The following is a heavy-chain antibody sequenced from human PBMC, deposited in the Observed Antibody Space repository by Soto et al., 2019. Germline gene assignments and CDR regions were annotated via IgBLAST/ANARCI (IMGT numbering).Heavy chain of an antibody. Sequence: QVQLVQSGPELKKPGASVKVSCRSSGYSFSNYNFCWVRQAPGQGLEWLGWISGYNGNTKYAQKFQGRVTMTTDSFTSTAYMELRSLRSDDTAVYYCARDKVWGGFDIWDQGTMVTVSS. CDR2: ISGYNGNT. V-gene: IGHV1-18*01. D-gene: IGHD3-16*01. CDR3: ARDKVWGGFDI. CDR1: GYSFSNYN. J-gene: IGHJ3*02.